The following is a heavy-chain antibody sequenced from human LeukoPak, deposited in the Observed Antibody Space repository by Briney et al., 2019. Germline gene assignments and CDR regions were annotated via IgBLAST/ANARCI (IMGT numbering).Heavy chain of an antibody. Sequence: GSLRLSCAASGFTFSSNGMHWVRQAPGKGLEWVAFIRYDGSNKYYADSVKGRFTISRDNSKNTLYLQMNSLRAEDTAVYYCAKGGNYYYYYGMDVWGQGTTVTVSS. CDR1: GFTFSSNG. J-gene: IGHJ6*02. CDR3: AKGGNYYYYYGMDV. CDR2: IRYDGSNK. V-gene: IGHV3-30*02. D-gene: IGHD1-26*01.